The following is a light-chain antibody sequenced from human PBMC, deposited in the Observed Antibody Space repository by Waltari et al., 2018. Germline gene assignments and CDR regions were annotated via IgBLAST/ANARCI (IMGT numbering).Light chain of an antibody. V-gene: IGLV3-21*04. Sequence: SYVLTQPPSVSVAPGKTARITCGGNNIGSKRVHWYQQKPGQAPVLVIYYDSDRPSGIPERFSGSNSGNTATLTTSRVEAGDEADYYCQVWDSSSDHVVFGGGTKLTVL. J-gene: IGLJ2*01. CDR2: YDS. CDR1: NIGSKR. CDR3: QVWDSSSDHVV.